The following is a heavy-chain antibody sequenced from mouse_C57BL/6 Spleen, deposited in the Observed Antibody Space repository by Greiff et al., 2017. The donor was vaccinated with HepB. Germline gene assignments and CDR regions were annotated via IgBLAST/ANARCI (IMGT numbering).Heavy chain of an antibody. CDR2: INPSSGYT. D-gene: IGHD2-5*01. CDR3: AIYSNYVDYAMDY. Sequence: VQLKESGAELAKPGASVKLSCKASGYTFTSYWMHWVKQRPGQGLEWIGYINPSSGYTKYNQKFKDKATLTADKSSSTAYMQLSSLTYEDSAVYYCAIYSNYVDYAMDYWGQGTSVTVSS. CDR1: GYTFTSYW. J-gene: IGHJ4*01. V-gene: IGHV1-7*01.